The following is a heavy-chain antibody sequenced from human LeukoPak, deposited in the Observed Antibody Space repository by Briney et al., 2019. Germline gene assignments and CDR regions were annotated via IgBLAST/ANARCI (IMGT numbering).Heavy chain of an antibody. CDR1: GGSVSSYY. CDR3: AKVMVSYSDPNWLLYNYYYYMDV. V-gene: IGHV4-4*07. Sequence: SETLSLTCTVSGGSVSSYYWSWIRQSAGKGLEWIGRIYSSGSTNYNPSLKSRVTISVDTSKNQFSLKLSSVTAADTAVYYCAKVMVSYSDPNWLLYNYYYYMDVWGKGTTVTISS. J-gene: IGHJ6*03. CDR2: IYSSGST. D-gene: IGHD3-9*01.